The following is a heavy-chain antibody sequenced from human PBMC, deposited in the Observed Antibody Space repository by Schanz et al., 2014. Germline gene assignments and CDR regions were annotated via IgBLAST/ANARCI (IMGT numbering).Heavy chain of an antibody. V-gene: IGHV3-11*05. Sequence: QVQLVESGGGLVKPGGSLRLSCAASGFTFSDYYMTWMRQAPGKGLEWISYISNSGTYTKYADSVKGRFVISRDNARSSLYLQMSSLRDGDTAVYYCARGTDTAMEHRPFDYWGQGTLVTVSS. CDR2: ISNSGTYT. D-gene: IGHD5-18*01. CDR3: ARGTDTAMEHRPFDY. CDR1: GFTFSDYY. J-gene: IGHJ4*02.